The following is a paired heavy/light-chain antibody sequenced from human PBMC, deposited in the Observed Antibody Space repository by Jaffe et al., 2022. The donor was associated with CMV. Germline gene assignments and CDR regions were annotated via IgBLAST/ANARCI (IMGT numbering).Heavy chain of an antibody. J-gene: IGHJ3*02. CDR2: VNSDGSSS. D-gene: IGHD3-22*01. CDR1: GFSITDYW. V-gene: IGHV3-74*01. CDR3: VSLYETPDIAFDI. Sequence: EVQLVESGGGLVQPGGSLRLSCAASGFSITDYWMHWVRQAPGMGLVWVSRVNSDGSSSSHADSVRGRFTISRDNAKNTVYLQMNSLRVEDTAVYYCVSLYETPDIAFDIWGQGTLVTVSS.
Light chain of an antibody. CDR1: QSISRS. J-gene: IGKJ2*01. CDR3: QQSYSTPPDT. Sequence: DIQMTQSPSSLSASVGDRVTITCRASQSISRSLNWYQQQPGKAPRLLIFAASNLQSGVPSRFSGSGSGTDFSLTISSLQPEDFATYYCQQSYSTPPDTFGQGTKLEIK. V-gene: IGKV1-39*01. CDR2: AAS.